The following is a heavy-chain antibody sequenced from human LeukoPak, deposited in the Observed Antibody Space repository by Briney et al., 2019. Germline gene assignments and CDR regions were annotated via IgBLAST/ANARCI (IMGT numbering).Heavy chain of an antibody. CDR2: IYSGGST. V-gene: IGHV3-53*05. J-gene: IGHJ4*02. CDR1: GFTVSSNY. D-gene: IGHD3-22*01. Sequence: GGSLRLSCAASGFTVSSNYMSWVRQAPGKGLEWVSVIYSGGSTYYADSVKGRFTISRDNSKNTLYLQMNSLRPEDTAVYYCAKVLSKGGGYYLTDYWGQGTLVTVSS. CDR3: AKVLSKGGGYYLTDY.